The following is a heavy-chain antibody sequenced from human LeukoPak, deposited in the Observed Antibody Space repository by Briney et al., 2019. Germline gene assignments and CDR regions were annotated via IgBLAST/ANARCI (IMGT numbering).Heavy chain of an antibody. CDR1: GFTFSSYG. J-gene: IGHJ4*02. D-gene: IGHD3-10*01. V-gene: IGHV3-23*01. CDR3: AKALSDYYGSGSYYPFDY. Sequence: PGGSLRLSCAASGFTFSSYGMSWVRQAPGKGLEWVSAISGSGGSTYYADSVKGRFTISRDNSKNTLYLQMNSLRAEDTAVYYCAKALSDYYGSGSYYPFDYWGQGTLVTVSS. CDR2: ISGSGGST.